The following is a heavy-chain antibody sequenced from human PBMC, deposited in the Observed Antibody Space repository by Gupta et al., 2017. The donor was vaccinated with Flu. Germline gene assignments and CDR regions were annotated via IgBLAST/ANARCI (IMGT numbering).Heavy chain of an antibody. Sequence: QVQLVESGGGVVQPGRSLRLSCAASGFTFSSYGMHWVRQAPGKGLEWVAVMSYDGSNKYYADSVKGRFTISRDNSKNTLYLQMNSLRAEDTAVYYCAKDRSGYDFWSVYPYFDYWGQGTLVTVSS. V-gene: IGHV3-30*18. CDR3: AKDRSGYDFWSVYPYFDY. D-gene: IGHD3-3*01. CDR2: MSYDGSNK. J-gene: IGHJ4*02. CDR1: GFTFSSYG.